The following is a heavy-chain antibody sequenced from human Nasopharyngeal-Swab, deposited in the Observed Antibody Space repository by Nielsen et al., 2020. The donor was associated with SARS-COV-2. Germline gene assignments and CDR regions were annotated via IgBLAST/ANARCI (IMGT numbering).Heavy chain of an antibody. CDR2: IYSGGST. D-gene: IGHD3-10*02. CDR3: AKDPMLGPLDY. V-gene: IGHV3-53*01. J-gene: IGHJ4*02. Sequence: WIRQPPGKGLEWVSVIYSGGSTYYADSVKGRFTISRDNSKNTLYLQMNSLRAEDTAVYYCAKDPMLGPLDYWGQGTLVTVSS.